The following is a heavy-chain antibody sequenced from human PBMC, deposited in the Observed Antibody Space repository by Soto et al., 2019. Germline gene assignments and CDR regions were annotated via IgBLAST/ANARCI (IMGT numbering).Heavy chain of an antibody. Sequence: PGGSMMISCKGSGNSFTRYLSGWVRPTPGKGLEWRGIIYTGDADTRYSPSFQAQLSISASESISPAYMQWSSLMASGTAEYYCAKEINGDYTEPDYRSQGTQVADS. J-gene: IGHJ4*02. CDR3: AKEINGDYTEPDY. CDR1: GNSFTRYL. CDR2: IYTGDADT. D-gene: IGHD4-17*01. V-gene: IGHV5-51*03.